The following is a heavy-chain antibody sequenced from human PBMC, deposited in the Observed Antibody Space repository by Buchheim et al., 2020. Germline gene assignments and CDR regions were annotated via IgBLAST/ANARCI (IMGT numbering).Heavy chain of an antibody. CDR3: ARDNYHDSSGYRNPDYYFDY. J-gene: IGHJ4*02. CDR2: IPDDGRNK. Sequence: QVQLVESGGGMVQPGRSLRLSCAASGFTFSRHAIHWVRQAPGKGLEWVAVIPDDGRNKYYADSVKGRFSISRDNSKNTLYLQMNSLRAEDTAVYYCARDNYHDSSGYRNPDYYFDYWGQGTL. D-gene: IGHD3-22*01. CDR1: GFTFSRHA. V-gene: IGHV3-30*04.